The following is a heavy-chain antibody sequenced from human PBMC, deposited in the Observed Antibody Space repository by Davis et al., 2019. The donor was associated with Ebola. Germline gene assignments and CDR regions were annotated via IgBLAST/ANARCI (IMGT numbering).Heavy chain of an antibody. CDR1: GFTFSSYA. CDR3: AKWDCSGGSCYGMDV. V-gene: IGHV3-23*01. Sequence: GESLKISCAASGFTFSSYAMSWVRQAPGKGLEWVSAISGSGGSTYYADSVKGRFTISRANSKNTLYLQMNSLRAEDTAVYYCAKWDCSGGSCYGMDVWGQGTTVTVSS. J-gene: IGHJ6*02. D-gene: IGHD2-15*01. CDR2: ISGSGGST.